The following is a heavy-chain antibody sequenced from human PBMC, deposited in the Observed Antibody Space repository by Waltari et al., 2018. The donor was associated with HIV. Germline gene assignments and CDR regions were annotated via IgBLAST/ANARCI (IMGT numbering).Heavy chain of an antibody. V-gene: IGHV3-23*01. D-gene: IGHD2-15*01. CDR2: ISGTGATI. J-gene: IGHJ4*02. CDR1: RFHLGSYA. Sequence: QILESRGGWVPPGGSLRLSCEASRFHLGSYALTWVRQPPRKGLEWVSVISGTGATILNADSVKGRFTISRDNSKNEVYLQMDSLKVEDTAMYYCTKGGFCNRGSCYKRFDSWGQGTAVTVSP. CDR3: TKGGFCNRGSCYKRFDS.